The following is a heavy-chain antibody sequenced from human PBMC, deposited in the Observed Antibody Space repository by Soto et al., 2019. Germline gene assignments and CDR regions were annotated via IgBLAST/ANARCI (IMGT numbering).Heavy chain of an antibody. CDR3: ASCVSTACYPPWGLQFFDL. CDR1: GLTFSTYG. D-gene: IGHD2-2*01. CDR2: ISYDVRKT. V-gene: IGHV3-30*03. J-gene: IGHJ4*02. Sequence: GGSLRLSCAVSGLTFSTYGMHWVRQAPGKGLEWVAVISYDVRKTHYADSVRGRFTISRDNSKSTLYLQMNDLRADDTALYYCASCVSTACYPPWGLQFFDLWGQGSLVTVSS.